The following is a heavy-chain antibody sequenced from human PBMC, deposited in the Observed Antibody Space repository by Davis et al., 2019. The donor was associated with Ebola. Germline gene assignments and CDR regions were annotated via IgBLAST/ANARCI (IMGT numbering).Heavy chain of an antibody. CDR1: GFIFRSYV. Sequence: GGSLRLSCAASGFIFRSYVMSWVRQAPGKGLEWVSTFGTSGDTYYADSVKGRFTISRDNSENMLYLQMNSLRAEDTAVYYCAKDLGDCISSSCLIFDYWGQGTLVTVSS. J-gene: IGHJ4*02. CDR2: FGTSGDT. D-gene: IGHD2-2*01. CDR3: AKDLGDCISSSCLIFDY. V-gene: IGHV3-23*01.